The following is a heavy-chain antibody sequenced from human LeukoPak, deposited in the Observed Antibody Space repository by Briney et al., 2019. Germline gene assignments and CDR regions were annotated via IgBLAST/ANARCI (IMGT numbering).Heavy chain of an antibody. J-gene: IGHJ4*02. CDR2: ISYDGSNK. D-gene: IGHD3-22*01. CDR3: ARDRIGNYDFDF. V-gene: IGHV3-30-3*01. Sequence: GGSLRLSCAASGFTFTSYAMHWVRQAPDKGLEWVAVISYDGSNKYYADSVKGRFTISTDNSKNTLYLQMTSLRAEDTAVYYCARDRIGNYDFDFWGQGTLVTVSS. CDR1: GFTFTSYA.